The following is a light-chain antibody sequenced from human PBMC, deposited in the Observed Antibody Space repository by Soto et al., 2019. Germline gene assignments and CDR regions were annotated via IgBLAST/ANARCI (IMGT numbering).Light chain of an antibody. V-gene: IGLV2-14*01. Sequence: QSVLTQPASVSGSPGQSITISCTGTSSDVGGYNYVSWYQQHPGKAPKLMIYDVSNRPLGVSNRFSGSKSGNTASLTISGLQAEDEADYYCSSYTSSTNYVFGTGTKVTVL. CDR2: DVS. CDR3: SSYTSSTNYV. J-gene: IGLJ1*01. CDR1: SSDVGGYNY.